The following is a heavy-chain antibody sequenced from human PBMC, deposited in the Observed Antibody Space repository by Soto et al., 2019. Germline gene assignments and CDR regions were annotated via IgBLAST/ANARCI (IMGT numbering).Heavy chain of an antibody. CDR1: GFTFSNSD. CDR3: AKNCNTGVAGTSCWFDP. J-gene: IGHJ5*02. V-gene: IGHV3-23*01. D-gene: IGHD6-19*01. CDR2: ISGSGGTT. Sequence: EVQLLESGGGLLQPGGSLRLSCAASGFTFSNSDMSWVRQAPGKGLEWVSAISGSGGTTYYADSVKGRFTISRDNSKNTLYLQMNSLRAEDTAVYYCAKNCNTGVAGTSCWFDPWGQGTLVTVSS.